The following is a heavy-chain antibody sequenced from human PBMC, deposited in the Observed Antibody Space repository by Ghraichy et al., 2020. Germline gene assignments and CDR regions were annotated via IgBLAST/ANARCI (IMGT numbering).Heavy chain of an antibody. V-gene: IGHV3-72*01. D-gene: IGHD1-26*01. CDR2: TRNKANSYTT. CDR1: GFTFSDHY. J-gene: IGHJ4*02. CDR3: ARALSGSYPDFDY. Sequence: LSLTCAASGFTFSDHYMDWVGQAPGKGLECVGRTRNKANSYTTEYASSVKGRLTVSRDDSKNSLYLQMSSLKTEDTAVYYCARALSGSYPDFDYWGQGTLVTVSS.